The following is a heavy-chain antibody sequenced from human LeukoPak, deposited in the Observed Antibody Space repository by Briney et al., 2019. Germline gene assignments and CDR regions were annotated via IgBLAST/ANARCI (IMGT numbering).Heavy chain of an antibody. CDR3: ARRLSDAFDV. Sequence: SETLSLTCTVSGGSISSYYCSWIRQPPGKGLEWIGYIYYSGGTNYSPSLKSRVTISLDASKNQFSLKLNSVTAADTAVYYCARRLSDAFDVWGQGTMVTVSS. CDR2: IYYSGGT. D-gene: IGHD2/OR15-2a*01. J-gene: IGHJ3*01. CDR1: GGSISSYY. V-gene: IGHV4-59*08.